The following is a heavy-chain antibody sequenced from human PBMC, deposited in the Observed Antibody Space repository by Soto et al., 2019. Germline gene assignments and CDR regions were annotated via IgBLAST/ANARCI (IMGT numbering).Heavy chain of an antibody. CDR2: MNPNSGNT. CDR3: AKAYRMTTVTTGYYYYYGMDV. V-gene: IGHV1-8*01. J-gene: IGHJ6*02. CDR1: GYTFTSSD. D-gene: IGHD4-17*01. Sequence: ASVKVSWKASGYTFTSSDINWVRQATGRGLEWMGWMNPNSGNTGYAQKFQGRVTMTRNTSIITAYMELSSLRSEGTAVYYCAKAYRMTTVTTGYYYYYGMDVWGQGTTVTVSS.